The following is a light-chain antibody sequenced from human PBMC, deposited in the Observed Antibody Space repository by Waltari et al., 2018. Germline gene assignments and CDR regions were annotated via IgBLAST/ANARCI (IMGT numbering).Light chain of an antibody. J-gene: IGKJ4*01. CDR1: QSVSTN. V-gene: IGKV3-15*01. CDR2: GAS. Sequence: DIVMTQSPATLSVSPGERATLSCRASQSVSTNLARYQQKPGQPPRLLISGASTRATDIPARFSGSGSGTEFTLTISSLQSEDFAVYYCQQYNNWLSLTFGGGTKVEIK. CDR3: QQYNNWLSLT.